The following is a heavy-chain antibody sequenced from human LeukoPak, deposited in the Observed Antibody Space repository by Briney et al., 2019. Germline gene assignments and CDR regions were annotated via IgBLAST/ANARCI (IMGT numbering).Heavy chain of an antibody. J-gene: IGHJ4*02. CDR1: GITFSSCS. D-gene: IGHD1-26*01. CDR3: ARDMVVGATAGLFDH. CDR2: ISSDSNYI. V-gene: IGHV3-21*01. Sequence: PGGSLRLSCAASGITFSSCSMNWVRQAPGKGLEWVSCISSDSNYIYYADSLKGRFTISRDNAKNSLYLQMNSLRAEDTAVYYCARDMVVGATAGLFDHWGQGTLVTVSS.